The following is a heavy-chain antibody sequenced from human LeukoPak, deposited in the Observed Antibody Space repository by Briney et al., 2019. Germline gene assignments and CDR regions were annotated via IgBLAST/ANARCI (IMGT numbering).Heavy chain of an antibody. Sequence: RPSETLSLTCTVSGGSISTYYWSWIRQPPGKGLEWIGYVYYNGVTDYNPSLKSRVSISLDTSRNQFSLKLTSVTAADTAVYYCARGRMPGAMEVVIWGQGTMVTVSA. J-gene: IGHJ3*02. V-gene: IGHV4-59*01. CDR1: GGSISTYY. D-gene: IGHD2-2*01. CDR2: VYYNGVT. CDR3: ARGRMPGAMEVVI.